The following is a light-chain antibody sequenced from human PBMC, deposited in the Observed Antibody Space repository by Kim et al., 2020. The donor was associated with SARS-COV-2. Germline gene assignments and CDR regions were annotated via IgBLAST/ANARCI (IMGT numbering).Light chain of an antibody. CDR3: LKHNSYPRT. CDR1: QGIRSD. J-gene: IGKJ1*01. Sequence: IQMTQSPSSLSASMGDRVTITCRASQGIRSDLGWYQQKPGTAPKCLIYAASSLLSGVPSRFSGSGSGTEFTLTISSLQPEDFATYYGLKHNSYPRTFGQGTKGEIK. CDR2: AAS. V-gene: IGKV1-17*01.